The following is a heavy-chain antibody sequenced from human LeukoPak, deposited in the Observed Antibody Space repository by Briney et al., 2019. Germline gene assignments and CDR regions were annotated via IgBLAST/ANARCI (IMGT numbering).Heavy chain of an antibody. CDR3: ARVLQSSSWFSGDY. Sequence: ASVKVSCKASGYTFTGYYMHWVRQAPGQGLEWMGWINPKSGGTNYAQKFQGRVTMTRDTSISTAYMELSRLRSDDTAVYYCARVLQSSSWFSGDYWGQGTLVTVSS. D-gene: IGHD6-13*01. CDR2: INPKSGGT. CDR1: GYTFTGYY. J-gene: IGHJ4*02. V-gene: IGHV1-2*02.